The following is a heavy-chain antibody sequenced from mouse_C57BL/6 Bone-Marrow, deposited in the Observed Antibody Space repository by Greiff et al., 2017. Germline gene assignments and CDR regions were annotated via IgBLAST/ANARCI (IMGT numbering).Heavy chain of an antibody. J-gene: IGHJ2*01. CDR2: IYPTSGRT. CDR1: GYTFTSYW. V-gene: IGHV1-55*01. Sequence: QVQLQQPGAELVKPGASVKMSCKASGYTFTSYWITWVKQRPGQGLEWIGDIYPTSGRTYYHEKFKSKAILTVDTSSNTAYMQLSSLTSEDSAVFYCARSGPLGRSFDYWGQGTTLTVSS. CDR3: ARSGPLGRSFDY. D-gene: IGHD4-1*01.